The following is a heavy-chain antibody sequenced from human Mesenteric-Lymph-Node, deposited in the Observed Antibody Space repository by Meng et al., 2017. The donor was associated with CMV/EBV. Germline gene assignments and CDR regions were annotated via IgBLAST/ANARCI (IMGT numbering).Heavy chain of an antibody. J-gene: IGHJ3*02. CDR2: ISSSGSTI. CDR1: GLTFSSYA. Sequence: GESLKISCAASGLTFSSYAMSWVRQAPGKGLEWVSAISSSGSTIYYADSVKGRFTISRDNAKNSLYLQMNSLRAEDTAVYYCAREARNSGSHLPTNIFDIWGQGTMVTVSS. V-gene: IGHV3-48*03. D-gene: IGHD1-26*01. CDR3: AREARNSGSHLPTNIFDI.